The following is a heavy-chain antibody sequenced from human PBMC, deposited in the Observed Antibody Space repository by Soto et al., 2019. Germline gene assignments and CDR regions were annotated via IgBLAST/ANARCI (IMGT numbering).Heavy chain of an antibody. D-gene: IGHD6-13*01. J-gene: IGHJ5*01. Sequence: SETLSLTCTISGGSISSSGYYWSWIRQHPGKGLEWIGYIYYSGSTYYNPSLKSRVTISVHTSKIQFSLKLSSVTAADTAVYYCARAQQSHWFDSRGQGTLVTVSS. CDR1: GGSISSSGYY. CDR3: ARAQQSHWFDS. CDR2: IYYSGST. V-gene: IGHV4-31*03.